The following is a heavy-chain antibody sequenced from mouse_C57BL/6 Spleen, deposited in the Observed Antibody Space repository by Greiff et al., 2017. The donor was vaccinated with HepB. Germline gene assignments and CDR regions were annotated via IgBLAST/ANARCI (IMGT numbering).Heavy chain of an antibody. D-gene: IGHD2-3*01. J-gene: IGHJ4*01. CDR3: ARGWDYAMDY. V-gene: IGHV3-6*01. CDR2: ISYDGSN. CDR1: GYSITSGYY. Sequence: VQLQQSGPGLVKPSQSLSLTCSVTGYSITSGYYWNWIRQFPGNKLEWMGYISYDGSNNYNPSLKNRISITLDTSKNQFFLKLNSVTTEDTATYYCARGWDYAMDYWGQGTSVTVSS.